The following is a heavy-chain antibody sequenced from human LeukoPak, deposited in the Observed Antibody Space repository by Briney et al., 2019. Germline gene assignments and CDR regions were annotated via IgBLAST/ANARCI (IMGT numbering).Heavy chain of an antibody. CDR1: GGTFSSYT. Sequence: ASVKVSCKASGGTFSSYTISWVRQAPGQGLEWMGRIIPILGIANYAQKFQGRVTITADKSTSTAYMELSSLRSEDTAVYYCARGVVVVPAAVFHPQQRAYLWYFDLWGRGTLVTVSS. V-gene: IGHV1-69*02. CDR2: IIPILGIA. J-gene: IGHJ2*01. CDR3: ARGVVVVPAAVFHPQQRAYLWYFDL. D-gene: IGHD2-2*01.